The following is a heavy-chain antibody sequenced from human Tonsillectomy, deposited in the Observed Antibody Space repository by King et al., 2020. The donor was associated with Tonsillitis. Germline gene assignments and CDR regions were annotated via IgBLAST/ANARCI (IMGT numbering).Heavy chain of an antibody. CDR1: GFTFHDYG. D-gene: IGHD1-26*01. CDR2: VNWNRGST. CDR3: ASQGPIVGADDAFDM. V-gene: IGHV3-20*04. Sequence: VQLVESGGGVVRPGGSLRLSCAASGFTFHDYGLSWGRQVPGKGLEWVSGVNWNRGSTGYADSVKGRFTISRDNAKNSLYLQMNSLRAEDTALYYCASQGPIVGADDAFDMWGQGTVVTVSS. J-gene: IGHJ3*02.